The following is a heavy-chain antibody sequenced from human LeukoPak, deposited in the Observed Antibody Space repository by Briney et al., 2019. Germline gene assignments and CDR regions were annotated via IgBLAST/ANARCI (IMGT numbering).Heavy chain of an antibody. V-gene: IGHV3-30-3*01. Sequence: GGSLRLSCAASGFTFSSYAMHWVRQAPGKGLEWVAVISYDGSNKYYADSVKGRFTISRDNSKNTLYLQMNSLRAEDTAVYYCAREIYSQLHDAFDIWGQGTMVTVSS. CDR2: ISYDGSNK. J-gene: IGHJ3*02. CDR1: GFTFSSYA. D-gene: IGHD5-18*01. CDR3: AREIYSQLHDAFDI.